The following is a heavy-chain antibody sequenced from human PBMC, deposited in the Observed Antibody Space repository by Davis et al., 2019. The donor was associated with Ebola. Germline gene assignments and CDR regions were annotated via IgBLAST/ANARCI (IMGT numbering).Heavy chain of an antibody. V-gene: IGHV3-30-3*01. CDR2: ISYDGSNK. J-gene: IGHJ4*02. CDR1: GFTFGDYA. Sequence: PGGSLRLSCTASGFTFGDYAMSWFRQAPGKGLEWVAVISYDGSNKYYADSVKGRFTISRDNSKNTLYLQMNSLRAEDTAVYYCARAQRQWELLSGYYFDYWGQGTLVTVSS. CDR3: ARAQRQWELLSGYYFDY. D-gene: IGHD1-26*01.